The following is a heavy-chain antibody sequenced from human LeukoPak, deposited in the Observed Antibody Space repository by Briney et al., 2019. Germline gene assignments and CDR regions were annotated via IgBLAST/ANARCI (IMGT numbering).Heavy chain of an antibody. Sequence: TGGSLRLSCAASGFTVSSNYMSWVRQAPGKGLEWVSVIYSGGSTYYADSVKGRLTISRDNSKTTLYLQMNSLRAEDTAVYYCARRRLYDFWSGYPGYYYYYYYMDVWGKGTTVTVSS. V-gene: IGHV3-66*02. J-gene: IGHJ6*03. D-gene: IGHD3-3*01. CDR1: GFTVSSNY. CDR2: IYSGGST. CDR3: ARRRLYDFWSGYPGYYYYYYYMDV.